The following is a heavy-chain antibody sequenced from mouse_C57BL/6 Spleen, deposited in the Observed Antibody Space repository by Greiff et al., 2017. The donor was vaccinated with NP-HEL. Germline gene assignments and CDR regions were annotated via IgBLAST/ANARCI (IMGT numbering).Heavy chain of an antibody. J-gene: IGHJ4*01. CDR1: GYTFTSYW. CDR3: ARSVGVYDGYLYAMDY. CDR2: IDPNSGGT. Sequence: QVQLQQPGAELVKPGASVQLSCKASGYTFTSYWMHWVKQRPGRGLEWIGRIDPNSGGTKYTEKFKSKATLTVDKPSSTAYMQLSSLTSEDSAVYYCARSVGVYDGYLYAMDYWGQGTSVTVSS. V-gene: IGHV1-72*01. D-gene: IGHD2-3*01.